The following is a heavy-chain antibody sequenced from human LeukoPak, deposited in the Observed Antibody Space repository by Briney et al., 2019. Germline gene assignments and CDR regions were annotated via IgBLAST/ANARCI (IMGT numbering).Heavy chain of an antibody. CDR3: ARDRSSSWQLDAFDI. CDR2: IYYSGST. CDR1: GGSISSYY. J-gene: IGHJ3*02. Sequence: SETLSLTCTVSGGSISSYYWSWIRQPPGKGLEWIGYIYYSGSTNYNPSLKSRVTISVDTSKNQFSLKLSSVTAADTAVYYCARDRSSSWQLDAFDIWGQGTMVTVSS. V-gene: IGHV4-59*01. D-gene: IGHD6-13*01.